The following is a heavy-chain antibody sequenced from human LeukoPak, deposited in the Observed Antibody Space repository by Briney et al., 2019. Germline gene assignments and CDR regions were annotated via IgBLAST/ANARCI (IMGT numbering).Heavy chain of an antibody. J-gene: IGHJ1*01. Sequence: SETLSLTCTVSGGSISSGSYYWSWIRQPAGKGLEWIGRIYTSGSTNYNPSLKSRVTISVDTSKNQFSLKLSSVTAADTAVYYCADRNFQHWGQGTLVTVSS. CDR1: GGSISSGSYY. CDR3: ADRNFQH. CDR2: IYTSGST. D-gene: IGHD3-16*02. V-gene: IGHV4-61*02.